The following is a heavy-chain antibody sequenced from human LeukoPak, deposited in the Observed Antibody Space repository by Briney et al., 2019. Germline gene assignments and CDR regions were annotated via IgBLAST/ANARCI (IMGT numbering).Heavy chain of an antibody. J-gene: IGHJ3*02. CDR3: ARGRDSAFDI. V-gene: IGHV4-30-2*01. CDR2: IYHSGST. CDR1: GGSISSGGYY. D-gene: IGHD2-15*01. Sequence: SQTLSLTCTVSGGSISSGGYYWSWIRQPPGKGLEWIGYIYHSGSTYYNPSLKSRVTISVDRSKNQFSLKLSSVTAADTAVYYCARGRDSAFDIWGQGTMVTVSS.